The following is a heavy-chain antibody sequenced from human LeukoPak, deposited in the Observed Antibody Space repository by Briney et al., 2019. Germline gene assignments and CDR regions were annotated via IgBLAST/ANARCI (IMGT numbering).Heavy chain of an antibody. J-gene: IGHJ3*02. CDR3: ATDLPGGIAVAGTVYAFDI. CDR2: FDPEDGET. V-gene: IGHV1-24*01. D-gene: IGHD6-19*01. CDR1: GYTLTELS. Sequence: GASVKVSCKVSGYTLTELSMHWVRQAPGKGLEWMGGFDPEDGETIYAQKFQGRVTMTEDTSTDTAYMELSSLRSEDTAVYYCATDLPGGIAVAGTVYAFDIWGQGTMVTVSS.